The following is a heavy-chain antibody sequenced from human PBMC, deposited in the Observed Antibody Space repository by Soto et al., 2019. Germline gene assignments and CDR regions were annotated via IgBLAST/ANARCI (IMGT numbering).Heavy chain of an antibody. J-gene: IGHJ4*02. CDR2: IYYSGST. CDR3: AGHEGRAADDRPLDF. V-gene: IGHV4-39*01. Sequence: SETLSLTFSFSGDSSSSTRYYWAVIRQPPGKGLEWIGTIYYSGSTYYKPSLKSRVTISVDTSKNQFALKLSSVTAADTAVYYRAGHEGRAADDRPLDFWGQGNLVTVSS. D-gene: IGHD6-13*01. CDR1: GDSSSSTRYY.